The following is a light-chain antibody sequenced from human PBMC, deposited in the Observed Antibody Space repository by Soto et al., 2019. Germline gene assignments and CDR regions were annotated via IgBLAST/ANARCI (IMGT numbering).Light chain of an antibody. Sequence: QSALTQPPSASGSPGQSVTISCTGTSSDVGGYNYVSWYQQHPGKAPKLMIYEVRFRPSGVSSRFSGSKSGNTASLTISGLQTEDEADYYCGSYASATLIFGGGTKLTVL. J-gene: IGLJ2*01. V-gene: IGLV2-14*01. CDR1: SSDVGGYNY. CDR2: EVR. CDR3: GSYASATLI.